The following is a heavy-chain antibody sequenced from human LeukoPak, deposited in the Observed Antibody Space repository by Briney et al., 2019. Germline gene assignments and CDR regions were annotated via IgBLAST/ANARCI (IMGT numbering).Heavy chain of an antibody. CDR1: GFTFSNAW. J-gene: IGHJ4*02. V-gene: IGHV3-23*01. Sequence: AGGSLRLSCAGSGFTFSNAWMSWVRQAPGKGLEWVSAISGSGGSTYYADSVKGRFTISRDNSKNTLYLQMNSLRAEDTAVYYCAKAARRGYFDWLGDYWGQGTLVTVSS. D-gene: IGHD3-9*01. CDR3: AKAARRGYFDWLGDY. CDR2: ISGSGGST.